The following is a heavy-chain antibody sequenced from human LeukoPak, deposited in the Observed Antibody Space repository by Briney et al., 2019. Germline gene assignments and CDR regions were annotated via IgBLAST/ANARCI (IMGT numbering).Heavy chain of an antibody. CDR3: ARGYSGSYGRFDY. CDR2: INYSGST. J-gene: IGHJ4*02. Sequence: SETLSLTCSVSGGSVSSGGYYWSWIRQPPGKGLEWIGYINYSGSTSYNPSLKSRVTISVDTSKNQFSLKLSSVTAADTAVYYCARGYSGSYGRFDYWGQGTLVTVSS. D-gene: IGHD1-26*01. V-gene: IGHV4-61*08. CDR1: GGSVSSGGYY.